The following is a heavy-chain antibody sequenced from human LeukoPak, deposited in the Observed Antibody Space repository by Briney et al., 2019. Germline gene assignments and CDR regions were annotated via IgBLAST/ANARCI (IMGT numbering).Heavy chain of an antibody. V-gene: IGHV3-23*01. CDR1: GFTFSSYA. Sequence: GGSLRLSCATSGFTFSSYAMSWVRQAPGKGLEWVSAISSTGIGTYYADSVKGRFTISRDNSKNTLYLQMNSLRAEDTAVYYCAKSYGSGSPGNWGQGTLVTVSS. CDR2: ISSTGIGT. CDR3: AKSYGSGSPGN. J-gene: IGHJ4*02. D-gene: IGHD3-10*01.